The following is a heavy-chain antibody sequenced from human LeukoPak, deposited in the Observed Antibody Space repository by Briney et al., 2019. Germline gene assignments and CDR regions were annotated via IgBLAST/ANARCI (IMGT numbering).Heavy chain of an antibody. CDR1: GFTFSSYS. D-gene: IGHD3-10*01. V-gene: IGHV3-9*01. J-gene: IGHJ4*02. CDR2: ISWNSGSI. CDR3: AKASWFDRYYFDY. Sequence: PGGSLRLSCAASGFTFSSYSMNWVRQAPGKGLEWVSGISWNSGSIGYADSVKGRFTISRDNAKNSLYLQMNSLRTEDTALYYCAKASWFDRYYFDYWGQGTLVTVSS.